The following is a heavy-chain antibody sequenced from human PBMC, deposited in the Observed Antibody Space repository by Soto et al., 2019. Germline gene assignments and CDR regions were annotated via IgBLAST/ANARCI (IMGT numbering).Heavy chain of an antibody. CDR1: GFTFSSYS. D-gene: IGHD3-16*01. CDR3: ARRIGSHDYIWGSSGSVDY. V-gene: IGHV3-21*01. Sequence: PGGSLRLSCAASGFTFSSYSMNWARQAPGKGLEWVSSISSSSSYIYYADSVKGRFTISRDNAKNSLYLQMNSLRAEDTAVYYCARRIGSHDYIWGSSGSVDYWGQGTLVTVSS. CDR2: ISSSSSYI. J-gene: IGHJ4*02.